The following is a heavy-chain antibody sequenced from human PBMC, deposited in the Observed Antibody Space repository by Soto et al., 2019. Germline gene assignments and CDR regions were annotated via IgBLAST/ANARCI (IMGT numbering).Heavy chain of an antibody. J-gene: IGHJ6*02. D-gene: IGHD5-18*01. CDR2: ISYDGSIK. V-gene: IGHV3-30*18. Sequence: HPGGSLRLSCAASGFTFRGYGMHWVRQAPGRGLEWVALISYDGSIKYYADSVRGRFTISRDNSKNTLYLQMNSLRAEDTAVYYCANSEYSRYKNIDVWGQGTTVTVS. CDR1: GFTFRGYG. CDR3: ANSEYSRYKNIDV.